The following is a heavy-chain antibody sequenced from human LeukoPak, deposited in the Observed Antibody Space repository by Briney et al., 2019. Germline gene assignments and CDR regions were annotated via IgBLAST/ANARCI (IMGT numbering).Heavy chain of an antibody. Sequence: SGTLSLTCAVSGGSISSSNWWSWVRQPPGKGLEWIGEIYHSGTTNYNPSLKSRVTISIDTSKNQSSLKLSSVTAADAAVYYCARGSEWFGKFDFWGLGTLVTVS. CDR2: IYHSGTT. J-gene: IGHJ4*02. CDR3: ARGSEWFGKFDF. D-gene: IGHD3-10*01. V-gene: IGHV4-4*02. CDR1: GGSISSSNW.